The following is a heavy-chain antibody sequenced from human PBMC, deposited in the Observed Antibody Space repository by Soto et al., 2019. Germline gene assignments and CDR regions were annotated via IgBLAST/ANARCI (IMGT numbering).Heavy chain of an antibody. CDR1: GFSLSTSGVN. CDR2: IYWDDDK. CDR3: AHSPNSGWSPFEY. D-gene: IGHD6-19*01. V-gene: IGHV2-5*02. J-gene: IGHJ4*02. Sequence: QITLKESGPTLVKPTQTLTLTCTFSGFSLSTSGVNVGWIRQPPGKALEWLALIYWDDDKRYSPSLKSRITITKDTSKNQVVRTMTNVDPVDTATYYCAHSPNSGWSPFEYWGQGTLVTVSS.